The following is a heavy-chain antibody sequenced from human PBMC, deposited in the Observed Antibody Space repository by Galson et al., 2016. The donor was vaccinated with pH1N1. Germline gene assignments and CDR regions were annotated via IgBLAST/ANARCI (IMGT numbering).Heavy chain of an antibody. CDR1: GGTFGSYG. CDR3: AREDYYDTDLSDWYFDL. J-gene: IGHJ2*01. D-gene: IGHD3-22*01. V-gene: IGHV1-69*13. CDR2: IIPIFNTT. Sequence: SVKVFCKASGGTFGSYGINWVRQAPGQGLEWMGGIIPIFNTTKYAQNFQGRVTITADESTTTAYMELTSLRSDDTAMYFCAREDYYDTDLSDWYFDLWGRGTLLTVSS.